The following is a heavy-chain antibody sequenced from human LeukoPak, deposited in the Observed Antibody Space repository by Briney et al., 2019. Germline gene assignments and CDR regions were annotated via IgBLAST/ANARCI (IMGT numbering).Heavy chain of an antibody. Sequence: PGGSLRLSCAASGFTFSTYAMNWVRQAPGKGLEWVSAISGSGGSTHYADSVKGRFTISRDNSKNMLYLQMNSLRAEDTAIYYCTKKRLNRLGFYYGIDVWGQGTTVTVTS. J-gene: IGHJ6*02. D-gene: IGHD4-17*01. CDR2: ISGSGGST. V-gene: IGHV3-23*01. CDR1: GFTFSTYA. CDR3: TKKRLNRLGFYYGIDV.